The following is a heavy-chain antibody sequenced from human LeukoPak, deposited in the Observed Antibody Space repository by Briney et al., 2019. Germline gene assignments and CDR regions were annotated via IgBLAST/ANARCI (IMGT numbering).Heavy chain of an antibody. V-gene: IGHV3-7*01. J-gene: IGHJ5*01. Sequence: AGGSLRLSCAASGFTFSRTWMSWVRQAPGKGLEWVANINGDGSEEYHLDSVKGRFTISRSNARNSLYLQMNSLRAEDTAVYYCVRDPDSDNAWGWFDSWGQGAVVTVSS. D-gene: IGHD3-16*01. CDR2: INGDGSEE. CDR3: VRDPDSDNAWGWFDS. CDR1: GFTFSRTW.